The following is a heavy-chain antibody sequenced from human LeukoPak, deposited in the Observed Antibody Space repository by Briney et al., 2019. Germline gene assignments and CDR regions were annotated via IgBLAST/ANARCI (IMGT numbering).Heavy chain of an antibody. CDR2: IDCSDSYT. D-gene: IGHD4-17*01. CDR3: ARATADYETDFDY. CDR1: GYSFTSYW. J-gene: IGHJ4*02. Sequence: GESLQISCQGSGYSFTSYWISWVRQMPGKGLEWMGRIDCSDSYTNYSPSFQGHVTISADKSISTAYLQWSSLKASDTAMYYCARATADYETDFDYWGQGTLVTVSS. V-gene: IGHV5-10-1*01.